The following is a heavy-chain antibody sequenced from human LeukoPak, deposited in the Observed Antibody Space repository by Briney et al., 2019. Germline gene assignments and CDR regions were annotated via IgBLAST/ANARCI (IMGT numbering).Heavy chain of an antibody. D-gene: IGHD2-21*02. V-gene: IGHV1-2*06. CDR3: ARDYCGGDCFPDY. CDR2: INPNSGDT. CDR1: GYTFTGYY. Sequence: ASVKVSCKASGYTFTGYYVHWVRQVPGQGLEWMGRINPNSGDTNYAQKFQGRVTMTRDTSISTAYMELSRLRSDDTAVYYCARDYCGGDCFPDYWGQGTLVTVSS. J-gene: IGHJ4*02.